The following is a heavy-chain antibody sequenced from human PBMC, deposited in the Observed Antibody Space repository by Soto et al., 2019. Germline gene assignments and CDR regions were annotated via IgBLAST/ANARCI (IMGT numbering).Heavy chain of an antibody. Sequence: QITLKESGPTLVKPTQTLTLTCTFSGFSLSTSGVGVGWIRQPPGKALEWLALIYWDDDKRYSPSLKSRLTITKDPSKNQVVLTMTNMDPVDTATYYCAHRPDVDIVATIKRAIHWFDPWGQGTLVTVSS. V-gene: IGHV2-5*02. D-gene: IGHD5-12*01. CDR1: GFSLSTSGVG. CDR2: IYWDDDK. J-gene: IGHJ5*02. CDR3: AHRPDVDIVATIKRAIHWFDP.